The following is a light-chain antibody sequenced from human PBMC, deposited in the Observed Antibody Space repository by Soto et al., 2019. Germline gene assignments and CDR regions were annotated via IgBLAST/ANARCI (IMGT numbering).Light chain of an antibody. Sequence: QSALTQPPSASGSPGQSVTISCTGTSSDVGAYDYVSWYQQHPGKAPKLMIYEVIKRPSEVPDRFSGSKSGNTASLTISGLQAEDEADYYCFSFTSTNTHVFGSGTKVTVL. CDR3: FSFTSTNTHV. CDR2: EVI. V-gene: IGLV2-8*01. CDR1: SSDVGAYDY. J-gene: IGLJ1*01.